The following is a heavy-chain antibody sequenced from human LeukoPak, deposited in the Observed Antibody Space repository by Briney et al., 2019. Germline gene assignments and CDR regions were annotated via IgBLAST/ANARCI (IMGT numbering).Heavy chain of an antibody. CDR1: GFTFSDYY. J-gene: IGHJ6*03. Sequence: GGSLRLSCAASGFTFSDYYMSWIRQAPGKGLEWVSYISSSGSTIYYADSVKGRFTISRDNAKNSLYLQMNSLRAEDTAVYYCARAPTCYDFWNLYYYYMDVWGKGTTVTVSS. CDR2: ISSSGSTI. V-gene: IGHV3-11*04. CDR3: ARAPTCYDFWNLYYYYMDV. D-gene: IGHD3-3*01.